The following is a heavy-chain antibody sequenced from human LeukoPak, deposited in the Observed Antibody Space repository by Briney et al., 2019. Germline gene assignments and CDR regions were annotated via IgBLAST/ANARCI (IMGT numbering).Heavy chain of an antibody. CDR2: IRYDGSNK. D-gene: IGHD3/OR15-3a*01. V-gene: IGHV3-30*02. Sequence: GGSLRLSCAASGFTFSSYGMHWVRQAPGKGLEWVAFIRYDGSNKYYADSVKGRFTISRDNFKYTLYLQMNSLRTEDTAVYYCARDSGFSGTQRGEYWGQGTLVTVYS. CDR1: GFTFSSYG. CDR3: ARDSGFSGTQRGEY. J-gene: IGHJ4*02.